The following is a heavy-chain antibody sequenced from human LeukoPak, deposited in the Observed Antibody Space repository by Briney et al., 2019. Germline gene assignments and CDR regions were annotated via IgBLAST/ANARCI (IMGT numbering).Heavy chain of an antibody. V-gene: IGHV1-18*01. Sequence: ASVXVSCKASGYTFTSSGISWVRQAPGQGLEWMGWINAYNGNTNYAQRLQGRVTMTTDTSKSTAYMELRSLRSDDTAVYYCARDLDFWSGYYDYWGQGTLVTVSS. CDR2: INAYNGNT. J-gene: IGHJ4*02. CDR3: ARDLDFWSGYYDY. D-gene: IGHD3-3*01. CDR1: GYTFTSSG.